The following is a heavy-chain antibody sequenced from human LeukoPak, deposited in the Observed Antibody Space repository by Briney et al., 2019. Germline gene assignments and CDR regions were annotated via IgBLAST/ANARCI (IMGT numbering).Heavy chain of an antibody. CDR1: GLTFYDQA. CDR2: SGNDGST. CDR3: ASQTKYYSASAGSYWGAFDL. J-gene: IGHJ3*01. V-gene: IGHV3-43*02. D-gene: IGHD3-10*01. Sequence: PGGSLRLSCAASGLTFYDQAMQWVRQGPGTGLEWVALSGNDGSTYYADSVRGRFTSSRDSKNSLYLEMDSLRTEDTALYYCASQTKYYSASAGSYWGAFDLWGQGTMVTVFS.